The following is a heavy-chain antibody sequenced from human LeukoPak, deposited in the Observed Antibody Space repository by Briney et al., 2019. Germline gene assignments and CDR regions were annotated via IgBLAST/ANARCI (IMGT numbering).Heavy chain of an antibody. CDR2: ISSSGGTI. CDR3: ARDFVKTAAGLVGYYYYYMDV. Sequence: GGSLRLSCAASGFTFSSYEMNWVRQAPGKGLEWVSYISSSGGTIYYADSVKGRFTISRDNAKNSLYLQMNSLRAEDTAMYYCARDFVKTAAGLVGYYYYYMDVWGKGTTVTVSS. D-gene: IGHD6-13*01. J-gene: IGHJ6*03. V-gene: IGHV3-48*03. CDR1: GFTFSSYE.